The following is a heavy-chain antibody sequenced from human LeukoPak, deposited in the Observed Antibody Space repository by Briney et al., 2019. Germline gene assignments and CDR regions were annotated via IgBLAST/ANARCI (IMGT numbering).Heavy chain of an antibody. Sequence: GGSLRLSCAASGFTVSSNYMSWVRQAPGKGLEWVSVIYSGGRTYYADSVKGRFTISRDNSKNTLYLQMNSLRAEDTAVYYCASEPNSGYYLSSWGQGTLVTVSS. CDR2: IYSGGRT. V-gene: IGHV3-66*01. CDR1: GFTVSSNY. CDR3: ASEPNSGYYLSS. J-gene: IGHJ5*02. D-gene: IGHD3-22*01.